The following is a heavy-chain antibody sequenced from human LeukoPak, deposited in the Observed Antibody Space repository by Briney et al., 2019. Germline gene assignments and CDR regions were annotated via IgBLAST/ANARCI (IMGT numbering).Heavy chain of an antibody. CDR1: GGSFSGYY. V-gene: IGHV4-59*01. Sequence: SETLSLTCAVYGGSFSGYYWSWIRQPPGKGLEWIGYIYYSGSTNYNPSLKSRVTISVDTSKNQFSLKLSSVTAADTAVYYCATGDYYYDSSGYYIRSDAFDIWGQGTMVTVSS. D-gene: IGHD3-22*01. J-gene: IGHJ3*02. CDR3: ATGDYYYDSSGYYIRSDAFDI. CDR2: IYYSGST.